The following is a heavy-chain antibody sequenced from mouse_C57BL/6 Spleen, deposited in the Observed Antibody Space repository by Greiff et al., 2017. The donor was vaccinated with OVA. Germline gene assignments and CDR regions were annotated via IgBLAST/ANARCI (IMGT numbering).Heavy chain of an antibody. CDR1: GYTFTDYY. J-gene: IGHJ2*01. D-gene: IGHD2-4*01. CDR2: INPNNGGT. V-gene: IGHV1-26*01. Sequence: EVQLQQSGPELVKPGASVKISCKASGYTFTDYYMNWVKQSHGKSLEWIGDINPNNGGTSYNQKFKGKATLTVDKSSSTAYMELRSLTAEDSAVYYCARCLYDYDALDYWGQGTTLTVSS. CDR3: ARCLYDYDALDY.